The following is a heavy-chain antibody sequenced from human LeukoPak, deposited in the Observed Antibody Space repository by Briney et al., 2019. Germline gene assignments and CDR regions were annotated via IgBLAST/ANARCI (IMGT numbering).Heavy chain of an antibody. Sequence: SETLSLTCTVSGGSISNYYWSWIRQSPVKGLEWIGFIYYSGSTNYNPSLKSRVTISVDTSKNQFSLKLSSVTAADTAVYYCARLGSGAGNSVDYWGQGTLVTVSS. J-gene: IGHJ4*02. V-gene: IGHV4-59*08. CDR1: GGSISNYY. D-gene: IGHD2-15*01. CDR2: IYYSGST. CDR3: ARLGSGAGNSVDY.